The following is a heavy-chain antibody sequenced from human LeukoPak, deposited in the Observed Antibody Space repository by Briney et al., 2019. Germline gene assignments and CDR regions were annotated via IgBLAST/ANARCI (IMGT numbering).Heavy chain of an antibody. CDR1: GFTFSSYG. J-gene: IGHJ4*02. CDR2: IWYDGSNK. D-gene: IGHD3-3*01. CDR3: AREFITIFGVVTEAFDY. Sequence: GGSLRLSCAASGFTFSSYGMHWVRRAPGKGLEWVAVIWYDGSNKYYADSVKGRFTISRDNSKNTLYLQMNSLRAEDTAVYYCAREFITIFGVVTEAFDYWGQGTLVTVSS. V-gene: IGHV3-33*01.